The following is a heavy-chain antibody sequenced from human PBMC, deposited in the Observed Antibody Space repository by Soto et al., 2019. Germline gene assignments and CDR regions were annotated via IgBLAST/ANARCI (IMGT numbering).Heavy chain of an antibody. CDR1: GDSISSSYY. J-gene: IGHJ6*02. Sequence: PSETLSLTCTVSGDSISSSYYWGWIRQPPGMGLEWIGSIYFSGTTYYNPSLNSRVTISVDTSKNQFSLKLSSVTAADTAVYYCARDKWELPPGGFYYYYGMDVWGQGTTVTVSS. V-gene: IGHV4-39*07. D-gene: IGHD1-26*01. CDR2: IYFSGTT. CDR3: ARDKWELPPGGFYYYYGMDV.